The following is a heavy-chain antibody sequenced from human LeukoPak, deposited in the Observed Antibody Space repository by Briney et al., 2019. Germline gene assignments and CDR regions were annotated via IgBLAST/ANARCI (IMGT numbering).Heavy chain of an antibody. Sequence: SETLSLTCTVSGGSISSYYWSWIRQPPGKGLEWIGYIYTSGSTNYNPSLKSRVTISVDTSKNQFSLKLSSVTAADTAVYYCARVGYYGSGSAIDYWGQGTLVTVSS. CDR1: GGSISSYY. V-gene: IGHV4-4*09. CDR3: ARVGYYGSGSAIDY. J-gene: IGHJ4*02. D-gene: IGHD3-10*01. CDR2: IYTSGST.